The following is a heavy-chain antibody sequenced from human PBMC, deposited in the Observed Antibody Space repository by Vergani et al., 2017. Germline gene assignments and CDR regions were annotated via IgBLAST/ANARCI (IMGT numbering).Heavy chain of an antibody. J-gene: IGHJ3*02. CDR3: SKGPDTPMGDAFDI. Sequence: QVQLQQWGAGLLKPSETLSLTCAVYGGSFSGYYWSWIRQPPGKGLEWIGEINHSGSTNYNPSLKSRVTISVDTSKNQFSLKLSSVTAADTAVYYCSKGPDTPMGDAFDIWGQGTMVTVSS. CDR2: INHSGST. CDR1: GGSFSGYY. V-gene: IGHV4-34*01. D-gene: IGHD5-18*01.